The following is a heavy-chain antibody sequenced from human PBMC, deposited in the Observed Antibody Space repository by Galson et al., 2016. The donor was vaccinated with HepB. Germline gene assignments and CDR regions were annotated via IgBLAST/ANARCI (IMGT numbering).Heavy chain of an antibody. CDR1: GFTFGDYY. Sequence: SLRLSCAASGFTFGDYYMSWVRQAPGKGLEWISYISSSSAIIYYADSVEGRFTVSRDNAKSALHLQMDSLRVEDTAVYYCERAQSRYCSSTGCYFLDNWGQGTLVTVSS. CDR2: ISSSSAII. V-gene: IGHV3-11*01. J-gene: IGHJ4*02. CDR3: ERAQSRYCSSTGCYFLDN. D-gene: IGHD2-2*01.